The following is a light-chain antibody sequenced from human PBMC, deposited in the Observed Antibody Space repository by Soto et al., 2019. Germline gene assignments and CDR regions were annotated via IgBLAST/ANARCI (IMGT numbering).Light chain of an antibody. V-gene: IGKV3-11*01. CDR1: QSVSDY. Sequence: EIVLTQSPATLSLSPGERATLSCRASQSVSDYLAWYQQKPGQAPRLPIYDASNRATGIPARFSGSGFGTDFTLTISSLEPEDFAVYYCEQRSIWPLYTFGQGTKVDIK. J-gene: IGKJ2*01. CDR2: DAS. CDR3: EQRSIWPLYT.